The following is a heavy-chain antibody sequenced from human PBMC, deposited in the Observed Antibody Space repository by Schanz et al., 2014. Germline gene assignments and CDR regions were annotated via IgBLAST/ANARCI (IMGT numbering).Heavy chain of an antibody. CDR3: ARDQSTYTNSSDVRYFDY. J-gene: IGHJ4*02. CDR2: IIPIHGIV. V-gene: IGHV1-69*04. CDR1: GGTFSTYP. Sequence: QVQLVQSGAEVKKPGSSMKVSCKASGGTFSTYPINWLRQAPGQGLEWMGRIIPIHGIVNYAQRFQDRVRITADKSTSTAYMELSSLRSDDTAVYYCARDQSTYTNSSDVRYFDYWGQGPLVTVSS. D-gene: IGHD6-6*01.